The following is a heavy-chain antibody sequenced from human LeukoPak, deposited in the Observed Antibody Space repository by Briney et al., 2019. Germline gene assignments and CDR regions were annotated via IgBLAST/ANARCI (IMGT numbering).Heavy chain of an antibody. D-gene: IGHD3-10*01. J-gene: IGHJ6*04. Sequence: GGSLRLSCAASGFTFRAYYMSWIRQAPGKGLGWVSYISTSSSYTNYAETVKGRFTISRDNAKNSLYLQMNSLRGEDTAVYYCAREHLYYYGSGSYGGMDVWGKGTTVTVSS. CDR1: GFTFRAYY. CDR3: AREHLYYYGSGSYGGMDV. CDR2: ISTSSSYT. V-gene: IGHV3-11*06.